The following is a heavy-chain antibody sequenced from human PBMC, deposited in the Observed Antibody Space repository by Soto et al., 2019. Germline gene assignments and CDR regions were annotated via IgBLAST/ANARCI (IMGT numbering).Heavy chain of an antibody. V-gene: IGHV4-34*01. CDR2: INHRGSS. CDR3: ARGREGYSSSWYVD. CDR1: GGSFSNNY. D-gene: IGHD6-13*01. Sequence: QVQLQQWGAGLLKPSETVSLTCAVYGGSFSNNYWSWIRQPPGKGLEWIGEINHRGSSNYNPSLKSRVTISVDTSRNQFSLKQSYVTAADKAVYYCARGREGYSSSWYVDWGQRTLVTVSS. J-gene: IGHJ4*02.